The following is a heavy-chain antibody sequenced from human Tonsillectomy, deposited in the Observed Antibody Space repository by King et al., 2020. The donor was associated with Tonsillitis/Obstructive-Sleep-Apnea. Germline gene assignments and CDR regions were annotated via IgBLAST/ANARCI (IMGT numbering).Heavy chain of an antibody. V-gene: IGHV4-59*01. CDR1: GGSISSYY. CDR2: IYYSGST. Sequence: VQLQESGPGLVKPSETLSLTCTVAGGSISSYYWSWIRQPPGKGLEWIGYIYYSGSTNYNPSLKSRVTISVDTSKNQFSLKLSSVTAADTAVYYCAREVVLAWLSGMDVWGQGTTVTVSS. CDR3: AREVVLAWLSGMDV. D-gene: IGHD3-3*01. J-gene: IGHJ6*02.